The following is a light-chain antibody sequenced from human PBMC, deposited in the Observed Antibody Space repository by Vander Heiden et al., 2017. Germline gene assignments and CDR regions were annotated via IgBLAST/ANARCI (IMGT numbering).Light chain of an antibody. CDR2: SDN. CDR1: TSNIGSNT. J-gene: IGLJ3*02. V-gene: IGLV1-44*01. CDR3: ATWDDSLNAWV. Sequence: QSVLTQPPSASGTPGQRVTISCSGSTSNIGSNTVHWYQQLPGTAPKLLIFSDNPRPSGVPDRFSGSKSGTSASLAISGLQSDDEADYYCATWDDSLNAWVFGGGTKLTVL.